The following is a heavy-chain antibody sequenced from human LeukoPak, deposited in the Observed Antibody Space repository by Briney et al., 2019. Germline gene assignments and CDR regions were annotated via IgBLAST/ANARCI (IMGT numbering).Heavy chain of an antibody. CDR2: IYPGDSDT. V-gene: IGHV5-51*01. CDR3: ARRGRYNWNDEGPFDY. Sequence: GESLKISCQGSGYSFTSYWIGWVRQMPGKGLEWMGIIYPGDSDTRYSPSFQGQVTISADKSISTAYLQWSSLKASDTAMYYCARRGRYNWNDEGPFDYWGQGTLVTVSS. D-gene: IGHD1-1*01. CDR1: GYSFTSYW. J-gene: IGHJ4*02.